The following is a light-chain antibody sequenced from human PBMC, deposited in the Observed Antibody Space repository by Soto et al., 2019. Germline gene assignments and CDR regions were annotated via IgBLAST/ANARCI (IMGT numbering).Light chain of an antibody. Sequence: EIVLTQSPGTLSLSPGERGALSCRASQTVTFSYLAWYQQKPGQAPRLPIFGASTRATGIPDRFRGSGSGTDFTLTITRLEPEDFGVYYCQQYGSSPQTFGQGTKVEIK. V-gene: IGKV3-20*01. J-gene: IGKJ1*01. CDR1: QTVTFSY. CDR3: QQYGSSPQT. CDR2: GAS.